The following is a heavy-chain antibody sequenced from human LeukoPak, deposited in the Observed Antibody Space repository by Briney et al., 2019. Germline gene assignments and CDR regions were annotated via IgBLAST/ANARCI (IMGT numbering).Heavy chain of an antibody. D-gene: IGHD3-3*01. V-gene: IGHV3-23*01. Sequence: GGSLRLSCAASGFTFSSYAMSWVRQAPGKGLEWVSAISGSGGSTYYADSVKGRFTIPRDNSKNTLYLQMNSLRAEDTAVYYCAKDVLRFLEWLFQALDYWGQGTLVTVSS. CDR3: AKDVLRFLEWLFQALDY. CDR2: ISGSGGST. CDR1: GFTFSSYA. J-gene: IGHJ4*02.